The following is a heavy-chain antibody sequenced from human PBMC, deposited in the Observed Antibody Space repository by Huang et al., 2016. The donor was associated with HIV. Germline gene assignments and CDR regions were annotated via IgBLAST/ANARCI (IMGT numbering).Heavy chain of an antibody. D-gene: IGHD3-16*01. J-gene: IGHJ4*02. CDR1: GYTFSGYA. V-gene: IGHV1-18*01. CDR3: ARKFGRDFDY. CDR2: VSPYNGDT. Sequence: GASVKVSCKTSGYTFSGYAIPWVRQAPGKGLEWMGWVSPYNGDTNYVQNLQGRVTMTTDMSTTTADMELRSLTSDDTAIYYCARKFGRDFDYWGQGTLVTVSS.